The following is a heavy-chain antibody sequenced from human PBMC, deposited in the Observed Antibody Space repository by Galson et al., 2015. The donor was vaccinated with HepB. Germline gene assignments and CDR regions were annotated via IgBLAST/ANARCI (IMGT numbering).Heavy chain of an antibody. CDR1: GFTFGDYA. J-gene: IGHJ4*02. D-gene: IGHD6-13*01. Sequence: SLRLSCAASGFTFGDYALNWVRRAPGKGLEWVGFIRSKAYGRTTEYAASVKGRFTISRDDSKSIAYLQMNSLKTEDTAVYYCIRASSWVFDFWGQGTLVTVSS. V-gene: IGHV3-49*04. CDR3: IRASSWVFDF. CDR2: IRSKAYGRTT.